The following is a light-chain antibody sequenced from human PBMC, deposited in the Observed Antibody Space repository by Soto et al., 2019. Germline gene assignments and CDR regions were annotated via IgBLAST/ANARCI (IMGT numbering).Light chain of an antibody. Sequence: DVQITQSQSSVSASVGDGVTITCLASQGISNYLAWFQQKSGRAPKSLIYGASSLESGVPSKFSGSGFGTDFTLTISSVQPEDFATYYCQQYNTYPPTFGQGTRLAI. CDR2: GAS. J-gene: IGKJ5*01. CDR1: QGISNY. CDR3: QQYNTYPPT. V-gene: IGKV1-16*02.